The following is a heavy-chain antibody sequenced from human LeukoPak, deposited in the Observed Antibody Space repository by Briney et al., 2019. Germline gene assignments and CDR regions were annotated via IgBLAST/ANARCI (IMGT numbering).Heavy chain of an antibody. CDR2: IYYSGST. Sequence: PSETLSLTCTVSGGSISSSSYYWGWIRQPPGKGLEWIGSIYYSGSTYYNPSLKSRVTISVGTSKNQFSLKLSSVTAADTAVYYCARGSSSWYYFDYWGQGTLVTVSS. CDR3: ARGSSSWYYFDY. D-gene: IGHD6-13*01. V-gene: IGHV4-39*01. J-gene: IGHJ4*02. CDR1: GGSISSSSYY.